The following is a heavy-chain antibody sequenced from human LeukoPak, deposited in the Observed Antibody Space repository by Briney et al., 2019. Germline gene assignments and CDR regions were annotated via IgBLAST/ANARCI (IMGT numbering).Heavy chain of an antibody. D-gene: IGHD5-18*01. Sequence: ASVKVSCKASGYTFSGFYINWVRQAPGQGLEWMGWINPKNGDTHYAQDFLGRVTMTRDTSISTAYMELSRLTSDDTVVYHCARDGRLRNGYDNFYIWGQGTLVTVSS. J-gene: IGHJ4*02. CDR1: GYTFSGFY. V-gene: IGHV1-2*02. CDR3: ARDGRLRNGYDNFYI. CDR2: INPKNGDT.